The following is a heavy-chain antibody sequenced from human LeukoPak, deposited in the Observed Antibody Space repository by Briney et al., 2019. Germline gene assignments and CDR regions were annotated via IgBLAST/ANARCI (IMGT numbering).Heavy chain of an antibody. Sequence: GGSLRLSCAASGFTFSSYAMHWVHQAPGKGLEWVAVISYDGSNKYYADSVKGRFTISRDNAKNSLYLQMNSLRDEDTAVYYCARDLARNYYDSSGYYPPTFDYWGQGTLVTVSS. D-gene: IGHD3-22*01. J-gene: IGHJ4*02. CDR3: ARDLARNYYDSSGYYPPTFDY. CDR1: GFTFSSYA. CDR2: ISYDGSNK. V-gene: IGHV3-30-3*01.